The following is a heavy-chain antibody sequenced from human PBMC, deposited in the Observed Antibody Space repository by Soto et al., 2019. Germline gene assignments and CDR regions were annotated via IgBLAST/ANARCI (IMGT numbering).Heavy chain of an antibody. CDR3: ARVSRDDAFDI. V-gene: IGHV3-7*01. Sequence: GGSLRRSCAASGFTFSSYWMSWVRQAPGKGLEWVANIKQDGSEKYYVDSVKGRFTISRDNAKNSLYLQMNSLRAEDTAVYYCARVSRDDAFDIWGQGTMVTVSS. CDR1: GFTFSSYW. J-gene: IGHJ3*02. D-gene: IGHD6-13*01. CDR2: IKQDGSEK.